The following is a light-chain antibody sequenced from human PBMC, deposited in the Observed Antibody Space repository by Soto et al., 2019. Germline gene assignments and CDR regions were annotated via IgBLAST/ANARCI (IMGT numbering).Light chain of an antibody. CDR2: SND. Sequence: QSVLTQPPSASATPGQRVTISCSGRSSDVGSNTVNWYQQFPGAAPKLLIYSNDQRPSGVPDRFSASKSGTSASLAISGLQSEDEADYYCQTYDISLSGSYVFXTGTKVTVL. J-gene: IGLJ1*01. V-gene: IGLV1-44*01. CDR3: QTYDISLSGSYV. CDR1: SSDVGSNT.